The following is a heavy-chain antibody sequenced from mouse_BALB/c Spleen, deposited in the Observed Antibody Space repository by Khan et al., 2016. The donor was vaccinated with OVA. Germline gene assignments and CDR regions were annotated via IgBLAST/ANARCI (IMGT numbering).Heavy chain of an antibody. CDR3: ARDYGNYGYFDV. CDR1: GFILTNYG. J-gene: IGHJ1*01. D-gene: IGHD2-1*01. Sequence: QIQLVQSGPELKKPGETVKISCKASGFILTNYGLTWVKQAPGKGLEWMGWINTYTGEPIFGDDFKGRFAFSLETSASTAYLQINNLEDEDTATYFCARDYGNYGYFDVGGAGTTVTVAS. V-gene: IGHV9-3-1*01. CDR2: INTYTGEP.